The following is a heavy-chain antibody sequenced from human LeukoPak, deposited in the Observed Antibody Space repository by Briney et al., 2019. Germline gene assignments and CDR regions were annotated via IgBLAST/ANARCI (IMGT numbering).Heavy chain of an antibody. J-gene: IGHJ4*02. CDR1: GGSISSYY. Sequence: SETLSLTCTVSGGSISSYYWSWIRQPPGKGLEWIGYIYYSGSANYNPSLKSRVTISVDTSKNQFSLKLRSVTAADTAVYYCARVTGYMIEDYFDYWGQGTLVTVSS. D-gene: IGHD3-22*01. CDR2: IYYSGSA. V-gene: IGHV4-59*01. CDR3: ARVTGYMIEDYFDY.